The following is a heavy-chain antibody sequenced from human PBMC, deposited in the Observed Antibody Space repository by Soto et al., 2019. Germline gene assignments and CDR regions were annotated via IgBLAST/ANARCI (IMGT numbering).Heavy chain of an antibody. J-gene: IGHJ4*02. CDR2: ISASGGAT. Sequence: EVELLESGGGLVQPGGSLRLSCVASRFTFTSYAMSWVRQAPGKGLEWVAAISASGGATIHADSVKGRLTISRDNSKNPLYRQMNSLRAEDTAVYYCAKDVEGGGLFRGAFDYWGQGTQVSVSS. D-gene: IGHD2-21*01. V-gene: IGHV3-23*01. CDR3: AKDVEGGGLFRGAFDY. CDR1: RFTFTSYA.